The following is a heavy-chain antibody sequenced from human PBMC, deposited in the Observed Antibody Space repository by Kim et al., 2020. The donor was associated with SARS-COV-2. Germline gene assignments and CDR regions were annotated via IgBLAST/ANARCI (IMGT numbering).Heavy chain of an antibody. J-gene: IGHJ3*02. CDR2: IVVGSGNT. CDR1: GFTFTSSA. Sequence: SVKVSCKASGFTFTSSAMQWVRQARGQRLEWIGWIVVGSGNTNYAQKFQERVTITRDMSTSTAYMELSSLRSEDTAVYYCAAEAGSGINDAFDIWGQGTMVTVSS. CDR3: AAEAGSGINDAFDI. D-gene: IGHD3-10*01. V-gene: IGHV1-58*02.